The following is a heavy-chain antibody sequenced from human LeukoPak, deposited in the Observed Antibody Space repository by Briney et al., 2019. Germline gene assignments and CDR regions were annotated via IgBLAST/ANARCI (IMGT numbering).Heavy chain of an antibody. J-gene: IGHJ3*02. Sequence: ASVKVSCKASGGTFSSYAISWARQAPGQGLEWMGGIIPIFDTANYAQKFQGRVTITADKSTSTAYMELSSLRSEDTAVYYCARKIGIAAAGPDAFDIWGQGTMVTVSS. CDR3: ARKIGIAAAGPDAFDI. V-gene: IGHV1-69*06. CDR2: IIPIFDTA. CDR1: GGTFSSYA. D-gene: IGHD6-13*01.